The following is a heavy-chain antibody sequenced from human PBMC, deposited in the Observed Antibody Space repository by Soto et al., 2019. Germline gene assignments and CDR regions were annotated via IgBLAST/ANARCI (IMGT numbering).Heavy chain of an antibody. CDR3: ARDSITMVRGVGWFDP. Sequence: QVQLVQSGAEVKKPGASVKVSCKASGYTFTSYAMHWVLQAPGQRLEWMGWINAGNGNTKYSQKFQGRVTITRDTAARTAYMELSSLRSEDTAVYYCARDSITMVRGVGWFDPWGQGTMVTVSS. V-gene: IGHV1-3*01. J-gene: IGHJ5*02. CDR2: INAGNGNT. D-gene: IGHD3-10*01. CDR1: GYTFTSYA.